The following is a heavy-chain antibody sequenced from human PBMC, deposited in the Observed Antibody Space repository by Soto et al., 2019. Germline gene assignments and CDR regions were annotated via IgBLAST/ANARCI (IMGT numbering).Heavy chain of an antibody. V-gene: IGHV4-39*01. Sequence: SETLSLTCTVSGASISSSRYYWGWIRQPPGKGLEWIGTLYCPEGSYSNPSLKSRVTISVDTSMKQLSLRLSAVTAADTAVYYCERVSLWLGELFTENWFDPWGQGTLVTVSS. CDR1: GASISSSRYY. J-gene: IGHJ5*02. CDR3: ERVSLWLGELFTENWFDP. CDR2: LYCPEGS. D-gene: IGHD3-10*01.